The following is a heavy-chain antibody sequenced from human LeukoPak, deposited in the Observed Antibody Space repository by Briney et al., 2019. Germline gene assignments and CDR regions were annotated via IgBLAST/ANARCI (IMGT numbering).Heavy chain of an antibody. CDR1: GYTFTSYD. CDR2: MNPNSGNT. CDR3: ARDYYDFWSGYLSDGFDY. V-gene: IGHV1-8*01. D-gene: IGHD3-3*01. J-gene: IGHJ4*02. Sequence: SVKVSCKASGYTFTSYDINWVRQATGQGLEWMGWMNPNSGNTGYAQKFQGRVTITADKSTSTAYMELSSLRSEDTAVYYCARDYYDFWSGYLSDGFDYWGQGTLVTVSS.